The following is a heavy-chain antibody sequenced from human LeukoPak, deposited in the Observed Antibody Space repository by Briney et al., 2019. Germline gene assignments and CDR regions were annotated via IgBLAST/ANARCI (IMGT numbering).Heavy chain of an antibody. CDR3: AREGIAAAGTGY. CDR2: ISSSSSYI. Sequence: GGSLRLSCAASGFTVSSNYMNWVRQAPGKGLEWVSSISSSSSYIYYADSVKGRFTISRDNAKNSLYLQMNSLRAEDTAVYYCAREGIAAAGTGYWGQGTLVTVSS. CDR1: GFTVSSNY. V-gene: IGHV3-21*01. J-gene: IGHJ4*02. D-gene: IGHD6-13*01.